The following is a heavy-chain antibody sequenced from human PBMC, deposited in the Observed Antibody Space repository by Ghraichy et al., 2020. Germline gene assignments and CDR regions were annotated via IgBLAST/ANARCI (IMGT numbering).Heavy chain of an antibody. J-gene: IGHJ3*01. V-gene: IGHV3-30*04. D-gene: IGHD3-3*01. CDR1: EFTFAKFT. Sequence: GGSLRLSCTASEFTFAKFTMHWVRQAPGKGLEWVAVISSDGKTQYYADAVKGRFSVSRDNSQNSLFLQMNRLSAEDTALYFCAIDNTIFGFAMGASDLWGQGTMVTVSS. CDR3: AIDNTIFGFAMGASDL. CDR2: ISSDGKTQ.